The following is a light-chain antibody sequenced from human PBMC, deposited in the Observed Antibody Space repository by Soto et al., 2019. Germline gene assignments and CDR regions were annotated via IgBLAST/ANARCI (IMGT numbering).Light chain of an antibody. V-gene: IGKV3-11*01. CDR3: QQRTNWYT. CDR1: QSVSTF. CDR2: DAS. Sequence: EIVLTQSPATLSLSPGERATLSCKASQSVSTFLAWYQHKPGQAPRLLIYDASRRASGIPARFSGSGSGTDFALTISSLEPEDFAVYYRQQRTNWYTFGQGTELEIK. J-gene: IGKJ2*01.